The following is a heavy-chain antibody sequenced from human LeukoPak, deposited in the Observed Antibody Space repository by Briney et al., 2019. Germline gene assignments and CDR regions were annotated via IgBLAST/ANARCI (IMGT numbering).Heavy chain of an antibody. Sequence: GGSLRLSCAASGFTFSSYGMHWVRQAPGKGLEWVAFIRYDGSNKYYADSVKGRFTISRDNSKNTLYLQMNSLRAEDTAVYYCAKCSRPLLIAAAGYFDYWGQGTLVTVSS. CDR3: AKCSRPLLIAAAGYFDY. CDR2: IRYDGSNK. CDR1: GFTFSSYG. D-gene: IGHD6-13*01. V-gene: IGHV3-30*02. J-gene: IGHJ4*02.